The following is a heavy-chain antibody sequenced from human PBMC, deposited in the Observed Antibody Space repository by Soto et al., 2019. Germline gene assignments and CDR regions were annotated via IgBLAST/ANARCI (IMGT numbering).Heavy chain of an antibody. V-gene: IGHV3-23*01. Sequence: GGSLRLSCAASGFTFSSYAMSWVRQAPGKGPEWVSAISGSGGSTYYADSVKGRFTISRDNSKNTLYLQMNSLRAEDTAVYYCAKALNDFWGGYLYWGQGTLVTVSS. J-gene: IGHJ4*02. CDR3: AKALNDFWGGYLY. CDR1: GFTFSSYA. D-gene: IGHD3-3*01. CDR2: ISGSGGST.